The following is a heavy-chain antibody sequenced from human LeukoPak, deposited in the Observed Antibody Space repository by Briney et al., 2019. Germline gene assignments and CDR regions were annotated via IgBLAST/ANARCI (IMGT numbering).Heavy chain of an antibody. D-gene: IGHD3-16*02. CDR3: ARAPRYYDYVWGSYRSGLDFDY. Sequence: GGSLRLSCAASGFTFDDYTMHWVRQTPGKGLEWVSLITWDGDSTYYADSVKGRFTISRDNAKNSLYLQMNSLRAEDTAVYYCARAPRYYDYVWGSYRSGLDFDYWGQGTLVTVSS. V-gene: IGHV3-43*01. CDR1: GFTFDDYT. CDR2: ITWDGDST. J-gene: IGHJ4*02.